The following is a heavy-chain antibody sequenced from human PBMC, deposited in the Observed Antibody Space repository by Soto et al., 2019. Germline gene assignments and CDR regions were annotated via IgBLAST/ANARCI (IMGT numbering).Heavy chain of an antibody. CDR3: ASTGIVGATIRRGNWFDP. J-gene: IGHJ5*02. V-gene: IGHV3-30-3*01. CDR1: GFTFSSYA. Sequence: QVQLVESGGGVVQPGRSLRLSCAASGFTFSSYAMHWVRQAPGKGLEWVAVISYDGSNKYYADSVKGRFTISRDNSKNTLYLQMNSLRAEDTAVYYCASTGIVGATIRRGNWFDPWGQGTLVTVSS. D-gene: IGHD1-26*01. CDR2: ISYDGSNK.